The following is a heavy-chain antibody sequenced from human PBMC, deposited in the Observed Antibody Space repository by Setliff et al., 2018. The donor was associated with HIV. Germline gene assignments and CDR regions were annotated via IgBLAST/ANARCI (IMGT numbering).Heavy chain of an antibody. V-gene: IGHV1-69*13. CDR3: ARDSRDIVVVIAPEPEPYYYYGMDV. CDR1: GDTFNSHA. J-gene: IGHJ6*04. CDR2: IIPIFGTS. Sequence: GASVKVSCKASGDTFNSHAISWVRQAPGQGLEWMGGIIPIFGTSNYAQKFKGRLTITADESTSTVYMELSSLRSEDTAVYYCARDSRDIVVVIAPEPEPYYYYGMDVWGEGTTVTVSS. D-gene: IGHD2-15*01.